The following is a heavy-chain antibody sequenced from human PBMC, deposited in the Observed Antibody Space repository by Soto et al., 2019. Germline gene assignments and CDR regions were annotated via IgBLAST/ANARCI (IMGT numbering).Heavy chain of an antibody. J-gene: IGHJ4*02. D-gene: IGHD3-10*01. CDR1: GYTFTSYA. CDR2: INAGNGNT. V-gene: IGHV1-3*01. CDR3: ARDPPRGPTASVLDY. Sequence: ASVKVSCKASGYTFTSYAMHWVRQAPGQRLEWMGWINAGNGNTKYSQKFQGRVTITRDTSASTAYMELSSLRSEDTAVYYCARDPPRGPTASVLDYWGQGTLVIVSS.